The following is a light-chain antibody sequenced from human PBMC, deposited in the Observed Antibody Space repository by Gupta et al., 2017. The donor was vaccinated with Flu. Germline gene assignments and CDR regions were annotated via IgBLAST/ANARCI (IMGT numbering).Light chain of an antibody. V-gene: IGKV3-15*01. J-gene: IGKJ2*03. CDR1: QSVSSN. Sequence: EIVMTQSPATLSASSGERATLSCRASQSVSSNLAWYQQKPGQAPRPLIYGASTRATGIPARFSGSGSGTEFTLTISSLQSEDFAVDYCQQYNNWHAYSFGQGTKLEIK. CDR3: QQYNNWHAYS. CDR2: GAS.